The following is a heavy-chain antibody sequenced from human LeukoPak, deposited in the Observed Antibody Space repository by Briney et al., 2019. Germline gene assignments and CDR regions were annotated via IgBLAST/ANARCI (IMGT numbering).Heavy chain of an antibody. Sequence: SETLSLTCAVSGGSISSSNWWSWVRQPPGKGLEWIGEIYHSGSTNYNPSLKSRVTISVDKSKNQFSLKQSSVTAADTAVYYCASLLRRYYYYGMDVWGQGTTVTVSS. CDR1: GGSISSSNW. CDR2: IYHSGST. J-gene: IGHJ6*02. D-gene: IGHD3-3*01. V-gene: IGHV4-4*02. CDR3: ASLLRRYYYYGMDV.